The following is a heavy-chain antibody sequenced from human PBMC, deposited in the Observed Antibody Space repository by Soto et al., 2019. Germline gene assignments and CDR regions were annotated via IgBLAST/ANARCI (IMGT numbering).Heavy chain of an antibody. J-gene: IGHJ4*02. D-gene: IGHD3-10*01. CDR2: ISGSGGST. V-gene: IGHV3-23*01. CDR3: AKDVRGLISHFDY. CDR1: GFTFSSYA. Sequence: EEQLLESVGSLVQPGGSLRLSCAASGFTFSSYAMSWVRQAPGKGLEWVSAISGSGGSTYYADSVKGRFTISRDNSKNTLYLQMNSLRAEDTAVYYCAKDVRGLISHFDYWGQGTLVTVSS.